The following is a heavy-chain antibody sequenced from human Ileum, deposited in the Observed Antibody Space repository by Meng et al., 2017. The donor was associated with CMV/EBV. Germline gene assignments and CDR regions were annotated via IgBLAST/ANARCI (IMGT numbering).Heavy chain of an antibody. CDR1: GLTFSNHG. CDR3: AKDKGVSYFDY. CDR2: IPSDGRNK. J-gene: IGHJ4*02. D-gene: IGHD3-16*01. Sequence: GESLKISCAASGLTFSNHGMHWVRQAPGRGLEWVAFIPSDGRNKYYADSVKGRFTISRDNLKSTVYLQMNSLRAEDTAVYYCAKDKGVSYFDYWGQGTLVTVSS. V-gene: IGHV3-30*02.